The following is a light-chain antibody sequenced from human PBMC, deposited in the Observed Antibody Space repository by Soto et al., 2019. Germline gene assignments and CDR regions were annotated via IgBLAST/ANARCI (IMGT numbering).Light chain of an antibody. CDR1: QSISSW. V-gene: IGKV1-5*01. J-gene: IGKJ2*01. CDR2: DAS. Sequence: DIQMTQSPSTLSASVGDRVTITCRASQSISSWLAWYQQKPGKAPKLLIFDASSLESGTPSRFSGRRSGTQFTLTISSLQPDDVATYYCQQYQTSMYTFGQGTKVDIK. CDR3: QQYQTSMYT.